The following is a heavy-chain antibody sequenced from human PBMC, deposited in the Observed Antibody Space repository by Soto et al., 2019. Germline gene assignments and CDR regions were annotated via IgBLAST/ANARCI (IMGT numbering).Heavy chain of an antibody. CDR2: INAGNGNT. Sequence: ASVKVSCKASGYTFTSYAMHWVRQAPGQRLEWMGWINAGNGNTKYSQKFQGRVTITRDTSASTAYMELSSLRSEDTAVYYCARAVEYDFAFIVWGQGTTVTVSS. CDR3: ARAVEYDFAFIV. CDR1: GYTFTSYA. V-gene: IGHV1-3*01. J-gene: IGHJ6*02. D-gene: IGHD3-3*01.